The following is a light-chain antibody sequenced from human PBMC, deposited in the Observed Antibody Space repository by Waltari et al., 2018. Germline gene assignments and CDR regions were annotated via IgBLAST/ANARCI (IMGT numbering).Light chain of an antibody. CDR1: KIGTEH. Sequence: SYELTQPPSVSVAPGQTATITCAGDKIGTEHVHWYQHKPGQAPVLVVYDDGDRPPGIPERFSGSNSGNTAALTISRVDAGDEAEYYCQVWDSGTNHYVFGTVTKVTVL. J-gene: IGLJ1*01. V-gene: IGLV3-21*02. CDR3: QVWDSGTNHYV. CDR2: DDG.